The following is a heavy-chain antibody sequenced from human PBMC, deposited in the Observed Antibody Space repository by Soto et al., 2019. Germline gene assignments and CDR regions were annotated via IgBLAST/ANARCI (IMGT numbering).Heavy chain of an antibody. Sequence: PSETLSLTCTVSGGSISSYYWSWIRQPPGKGLEWIGYIYYSGSTNYNPSLKSRVTISVDTSKNQFSLKLSSVTAADTAVYYCARRAGREVAAAGTYNWFDPWGQGTLVTVSS. CDR3: ARRAGREVAAAGTYNWFDP. V-gene: IGHV4-59*01. CDR2: IYYSGST. D-gene: IGHD6-13*01. J-gene: IGHJ5*02. CDR1: GGSISSYY.